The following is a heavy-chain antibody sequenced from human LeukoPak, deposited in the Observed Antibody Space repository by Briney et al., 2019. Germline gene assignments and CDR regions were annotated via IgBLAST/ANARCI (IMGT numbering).Heavy chain of an antibody. D-gene: IGHD2-21*02. Sequence: GGSLRLSCAASGFTFDDYAMHWVRQAPGKGLEWVAVIWYDGTNKYYVDSVKGRFTISRDNYKNTLYLQMDGLRVEDTAVYYCARGPCGDDCFSYWYFDLWGRGTLVTVSS. J-gene: IGHJ2*01. V-gene: IGHV3-33*08. CDR3: ARGPCGDDCFSYWYFDL. CDR1: GFTFDDYA. CDR2: IWYDGTNK.